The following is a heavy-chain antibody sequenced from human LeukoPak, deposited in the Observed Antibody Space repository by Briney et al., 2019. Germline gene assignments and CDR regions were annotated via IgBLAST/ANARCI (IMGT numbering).Heavy chain of an antibody. D-gene: IGHD1-26*01. Sequence: GGSLSLSCAASGFIFSDYWMHWVRQAPGKGLEWVAVISYDGSNKYYADSVKGRFTISRDNSKNTLYLQMNSLRAEDSAVYYCAGVRSGSLDYWGQGTLVTVSS. CDR1: GFIFSDYW. V-gene: IGHV3-30*03. J-gene: IGHJ4*02. CDR3: AGVRSGSLDY. CDR2: ISYDGSNK.